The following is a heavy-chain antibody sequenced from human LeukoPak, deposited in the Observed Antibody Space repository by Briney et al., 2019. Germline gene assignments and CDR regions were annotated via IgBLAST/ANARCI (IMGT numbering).Heavy chain of an antibody. CDR1: GITLSNYG. Sequence: GGSLRLSSAVSGITLSNYGMSWVRQAPGKGLEWVAGISDSGGRTNYADSVKGRFTISRDNPKNILYLQMNSLRAEDTAVYFCAKRGVVVRVFLVGFHKEAYYFESWGQGALVTVSS. J-gene: IGHJ4*02. V-gene: IGHV3-23*01. CDR3: AKRGVVVRVFLVGFHKEAYYFES. CDR2: ISDSGGRT. D-gene: IGHD3/OR15-3a*01.